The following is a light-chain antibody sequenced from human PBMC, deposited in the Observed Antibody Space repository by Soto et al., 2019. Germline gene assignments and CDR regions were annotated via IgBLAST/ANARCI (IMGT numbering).Light chain of an antibody. Sequence: EIVLTQSPATLSLSPGERATLSCRASQSVSSYLAWYQQKPGQAPRLLVYDVSNRATDIPARFSGSGSGTDFTLTISSLEPEDFAVYYCQQYYSYPFGQGTRLEIK. J-gene: IGKJ5*01. V-gene: IGKV3-11*01. CDR3: QQYYSYP. CDR1: QSVSSY. CDR2: DVS.